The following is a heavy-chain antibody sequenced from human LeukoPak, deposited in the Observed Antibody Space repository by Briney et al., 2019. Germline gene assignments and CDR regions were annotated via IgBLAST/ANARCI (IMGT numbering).Heavy chain of an antibody. Sequence: SETLSLTCTVSGGSITSSSYYWGWIRQSPGRGLEWIGSIYYSGSTYYNPSLKSRVTISVDTSKNQFSLKLSSVTAADTAVYYCARDGISKDYWGQGTLVTVSS. V-gene: IGHV4-39*07. CDR2: IYYSGST. CDR3: ARDGISKDY. CDR1: GGSITSSSYY. D-gene: IGHD1-26*01. J-gene: IGHJ4*02.